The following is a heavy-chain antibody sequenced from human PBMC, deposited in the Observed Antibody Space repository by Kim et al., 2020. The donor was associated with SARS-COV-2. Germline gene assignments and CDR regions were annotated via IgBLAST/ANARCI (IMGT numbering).Heavy chain of an antibody. Sequence: GGSLRLSCAASGFTFSSYAMHWVRQAPGKGLEWVAVISYDGSNKYYADSVKGRFTISRDNSKNTLYLQMNSLRAEDTAVYYCARPGDDVDTAMVLWYFD. CDR3: ARPGDDVDTAMVLWYFD. D-gene: IGHD5-18*01. CDR1: GFTFSSYA. V-gene: IGHV3-30*04. J-gene: IGHJ4*01. CDR2: ISYDGSNK.